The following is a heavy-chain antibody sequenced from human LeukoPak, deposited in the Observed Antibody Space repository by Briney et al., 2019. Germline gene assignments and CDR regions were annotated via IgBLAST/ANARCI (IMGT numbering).Heavy chain of an antibody. Sequence: GSLRLSCAASGFTFSSYEMNWVRQAPGKGLEWVSYISSSGSTIYYADSVKGRFTISRDNAKNSLYLQMNSLRAEDTAVYYCARELTTVIWFDYWGQGTLVTVSS. CDR3: ARELTTVIWFDY. D-gene: IGHD4-17*01. V-gene: IGHV3-48*03. CDR2: ISSSGSTI. J-gene: IGHJ4*02. CDR1: GFTFSSYE.